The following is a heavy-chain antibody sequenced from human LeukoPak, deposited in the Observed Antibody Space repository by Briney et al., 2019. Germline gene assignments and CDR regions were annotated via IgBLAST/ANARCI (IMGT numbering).Heavy chain of an antibody. CDR2: ISGSGGST. Sequence: GGSLRLSCVASGFTLSNYAKSWVRQTPRKGLEWVSSISGSGGSTHYADSVKGRFTISRDNSKNILYLQMNSLRAEDTAVYYCAKDWMSTIINYFDYWGQGTLVTVSS. CDR1: GFTLSNYA. CDR3: AKDWMSTIINYFDY. D-gene: IGHD5-12*01. J-gene: IGHJ4*02. V-gene: IGHV3-23*01.